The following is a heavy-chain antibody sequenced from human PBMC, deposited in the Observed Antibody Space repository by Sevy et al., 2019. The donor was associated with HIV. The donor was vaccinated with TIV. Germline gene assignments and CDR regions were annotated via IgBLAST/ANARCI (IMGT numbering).Heavy chain of an antibody. CDR2: IWYDGNKK. CDR3: AKDDITDY. J-gene: IGHJ4*02. D-gene: IGHD3-16*01. Sequence: GGSLRLSCAASGFTFSIYGMHWVRRAPGKGLEWVAFIWYDGNKKYYADSVKGRFTISRDNSKNTLYLQMNSLRTEDTAVYYCAKDDITDYWGQGTLVTVSS. CDR1: GFTFSIYG. V-gene: IGHV3-30*02.